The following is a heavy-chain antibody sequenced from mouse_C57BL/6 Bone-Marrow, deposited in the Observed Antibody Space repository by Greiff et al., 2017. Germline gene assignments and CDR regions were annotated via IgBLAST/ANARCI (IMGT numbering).Heavy chain of an antibody. D-gene: IGHD1-1*01. CDR3: ARITTGVATGAMDY. CDR2: ISDGGSYT. J-gene: IGHJ4*01. CDR1: GFTFSSSA. Sequence: EVKVVESGGGLVKPGGSLKLSCAASGFTFSSSAMSWVRQTPEKRLEWVATISDGGSYTYYPDNVKGRFTISRDNAKNNLYLQMSQLKSEDTAMYYCARITTGVATGAMDYWGQGTSVTVSS. V-gene: IGHV5-4*03.